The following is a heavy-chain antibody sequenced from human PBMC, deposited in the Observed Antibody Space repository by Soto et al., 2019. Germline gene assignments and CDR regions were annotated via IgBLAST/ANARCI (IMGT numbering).Heavy chain of an antibody. CDR2: ISYSGST. D-gene: IGHD3-9*01. V-gene: IGHV4-31*03. Sequence: QVQLQESGPGLVKPSQTLSLTYTVSGGSISSANYFWSWIRQHPGKGLEWIGYISYSGSTYYNPSLKSRVTISVDTSKNQFSLKLSSVTAADTAVYYCAREHFDWLTPLFDYWGQGTLVTVSS. CDR1: GGSISSANYF. CDR3: AREHFDWLTPLFDY. J-gene: IGHJ4*02.